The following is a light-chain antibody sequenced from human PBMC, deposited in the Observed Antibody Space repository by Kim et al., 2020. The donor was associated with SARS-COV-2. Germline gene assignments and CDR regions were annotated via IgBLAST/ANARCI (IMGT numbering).Light chain of an antibody. Sequence: STINCKSSQSVLYSSNNKNYLAWYQQKPGQPPKLLIYWASTRESGVPDRFSGSGSGTDFTLTISSLQAEDVAVYYCQQYYSTPITFGQGTRLEIK. V-gene: IGKV4-1*01. J-gene: IGKJ5*01. CDR2: WAS. CDR3: QQYYSTPIT. CDR1: QSVLYSSNNKNY.